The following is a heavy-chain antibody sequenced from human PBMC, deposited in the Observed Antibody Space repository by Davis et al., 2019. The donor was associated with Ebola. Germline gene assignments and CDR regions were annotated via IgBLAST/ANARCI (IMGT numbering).Heavy chain of an antibody. J-gene: IGHJ4*02. CDR3: ARGPPEDVVVVVVAADY. CDR2: IKQDGSEK. D-gene: IGHD2-15*01. V-gene: IGHV3-7*01. CDR1: GFTFSSYW. Sequence: PGGSLRLSCAASGFTFSSYWMSWVRQAPGKGLEGVANIKQDGSEKYYVDSVKGRITISRDNAKNSLYLQMNSLRAEDTAVYYCARGPPEDVVVVVVAADYWGQGTLVTVSS.